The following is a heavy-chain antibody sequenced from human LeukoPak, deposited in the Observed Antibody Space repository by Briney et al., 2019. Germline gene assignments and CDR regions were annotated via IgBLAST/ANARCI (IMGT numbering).Heavy chain of an antibody. CDR1: GYTLTELS. CDR2: FDPEDGET. D-gene: IGHD6-19*01. J-gene: IGHJ4*02. CDR3: ATDVREDSWLGLDY. V-gene: IGHV1-24*01. Sequence: ASVKVSCKVSGYTLTELSMHWVRQAPGKWLEWMGGFDPEDGETIYAQKFQGRVTMTEDTSTDTAYMELSSLRSEDTAVYYCATDVREDSWLGLDYWGQGTLVTVSS.